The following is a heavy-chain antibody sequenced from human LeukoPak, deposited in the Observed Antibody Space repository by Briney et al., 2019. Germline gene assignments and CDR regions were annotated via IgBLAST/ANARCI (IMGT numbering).Heavy chain of an antibody. CDR1: GFTVSSNY. CDR2: IYSGGST. D-gene: IGHD1-26*01. Sequence: GGSLRLSCAASGFTVSSNYMSWVRQAPGKGLEWVSVIYSGGSTYYADSVKGRFTISRDNSKNTLYLQMNSLRAEDTAVYCCASGGSYYPLGYWGQGTLVTVSS. V-gene: IGHV3-53*01. J-gene: IGHJ4*02. CDR3: ASGGSYYPLGY.